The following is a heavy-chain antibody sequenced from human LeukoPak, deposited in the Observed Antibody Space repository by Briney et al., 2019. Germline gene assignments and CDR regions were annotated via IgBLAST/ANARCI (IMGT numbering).Heavy chain of an antibody. CDR1: GGSLSSGDYY. D-gene: IGHD5-12*01. CDR3: ARVKATTDNWFDP. Sequence: SETLSLTCTVSGGSLSSGDYYWSWIRQPPGKGLEWIGYIYYSGSTYYNPSLKSRVTISVDTSKNQFSLKLSSVTAADTAAYYCARVKATTDNWFDPWGQGTLVTVSS. J-gene: IGHJ5*02. V-gene: IGHV4-30-4*01. CDR2: IYYSGST.